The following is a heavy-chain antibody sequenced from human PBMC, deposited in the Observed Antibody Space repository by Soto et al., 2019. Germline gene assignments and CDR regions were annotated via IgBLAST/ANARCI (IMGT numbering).Heavy chain of an antibody. J-gene: IGHJ6*02. CDR2: ISGSGGST. Sequence: GGSLRLSCAASGFTFRNYGMNWVRQAPGKGLEWVSAISGSGGSTYYADSVKGRFTISRDNSKNTLYLQMNGLRAEDTAVYYCAKRTMVRGVINYYYYGMDVWGQGTTVTVSS. CDR1: GFTFRNYG. D-gene: IGHD3-10*01. V-gene: IGHV3-23*01. CDR3: AKRTMVRGVINYYYYGMDV.